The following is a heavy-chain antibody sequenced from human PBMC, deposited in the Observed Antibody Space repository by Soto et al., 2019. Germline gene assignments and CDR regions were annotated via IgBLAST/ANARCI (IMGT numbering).Heavy chain of an antibody. Sequence: PGGSLRLSCAASGFTFDSYAMTWVRQAPGKGLEWVSTISGSGVNTYYADSVKGRFTVSRDNPKTTVYLQMNSLRAEDTAVYYCAKDLNGYSGSYSFPFLDSWGQGALVTVSS. D-gene: IGHD1-26*01. J-gene: IGHJ4*02. CDR1: GFTFDSYA. CDR2: ISGSGVNT. V-gene: IGHV3-23*01. CDR3: AKDLNGYSGSYSFPFLDS.